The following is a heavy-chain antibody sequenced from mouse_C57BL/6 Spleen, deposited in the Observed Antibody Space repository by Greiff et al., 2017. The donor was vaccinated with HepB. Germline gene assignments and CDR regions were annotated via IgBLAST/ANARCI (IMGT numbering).Heavy chain of an antibody. J-gene: IGHJ4*01. Sequence: EVKLVESGGGLVQPGGSLKLSCAASGFTFSDYGMAWVRQAPRKGPEWVAFISNLAYSIYYADTVTGRFTISRENAKNTLYLEMSSLRSEDTAMYYCASLITTGAMDYWGQGTSVTVSS. V-gene: IGHV5-15*01. D-gene: IGHD1-1*01. CDR1: GFTFSDYG. CDR3: ASLITTGAMDY. CDR2: ISNLAYSI.